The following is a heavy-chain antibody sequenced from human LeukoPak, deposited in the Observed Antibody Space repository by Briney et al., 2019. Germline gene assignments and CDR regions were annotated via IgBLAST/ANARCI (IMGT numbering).Heavy chain of an antibody. CDR1: GGSISSYY. CDR2: IYYSGST. Sequence: SETLSLTCTVSGGSISSYYWSWIRQPPGKGLEWIGYIYYSGSTNYKPSLKSRVTISVDTSKNQFSLKLSSVTTADTAVYYCARGGYYGSGNDFRFDPWGQGTLVTVSS. J-gene: IGHJ5*02. V-gene: IGHV4-59*01. CDR3: ARGGYYGSGNDFRFDP. D-gene: IGHD3-10*01.